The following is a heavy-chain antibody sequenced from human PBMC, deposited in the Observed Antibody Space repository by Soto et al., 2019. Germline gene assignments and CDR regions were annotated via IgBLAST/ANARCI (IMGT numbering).Heavy chain of an antibody. D-gene: IGHD6-19*01. Sequence: PGASLKISCQGSGYSFTSYWISWVRQMPGKGLEWMGRIDPSDSYTNYSPSFQGHVTISADKSISTAYLQWSSLKASDTAMYYCARHPSGEQWLRYYFDYWGQGTLVTVSS. CDR3: ARHPSGEQWLRYYFDY. CDR2: IDPSDSYT. V-gene: IGHV5-10-1*01. CDR1: GYSFTSYW. J-gene: IGHJ4*02.